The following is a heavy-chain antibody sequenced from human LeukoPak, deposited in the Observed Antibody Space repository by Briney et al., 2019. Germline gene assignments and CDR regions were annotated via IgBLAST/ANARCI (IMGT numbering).Heavy chain of an antibody. CDR3: AKAPQYYYGSGSYVDY. Sequence: GGSLRLSCAASGFTFSSYAMSWVRQAPGKGLEWVSAISGSGGSTYYADSVKGRFTISRDNSRNTLYLQMNSLRAEDTAVYYCAKAPQYYYGSGSYVDYWGQGTLVTVSS. CDR1: GFTFSSYA. J-gene: IGHJ4*02. D-gene: IGHD3-10*01. V-gene: IGHV3-23*01. CDR2: ISGSGGST.